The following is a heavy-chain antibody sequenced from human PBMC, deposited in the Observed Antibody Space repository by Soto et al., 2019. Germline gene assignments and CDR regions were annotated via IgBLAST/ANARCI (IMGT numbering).Heavy chain of an antibody. CDR1: GFAFNSYE. V-gene: IGHV3-48*03. CDR3: AKEKSVTDSGYDAFDV. CDR2: MNTGNTK. Sequence: PGGSLRLSCAASGFAFNSYEMDWVRQAPGKGLEWVAHMNTGNTKFYADSVKGRFTISRDNAKNSLYLEMNNLRAEDTAIYYCAKEKSVTDSGYDAFDVWGQGTMVTVSS. J-gene: IGHJ3*01. D-gene: IGHD5-12*01.